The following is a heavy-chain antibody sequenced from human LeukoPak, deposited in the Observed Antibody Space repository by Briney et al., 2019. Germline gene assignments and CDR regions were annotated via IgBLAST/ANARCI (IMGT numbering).Heavy chain of an antibody. CDR3: ARERGSYPGDAFDI. Sequence: PSETLSLTCTVSGASISSGAYYWSWIRQPPGKGLEWIGYIYHSGSTYYNPSLKSRVTISVDRSTNQFSLKLNSVTAADTAVYYCARERGSYPGDAFDIWGQGTMVTVSS. CDR2: IYHSGST. D-gene: IGHD1-26*01. V-gene: IGHV4-30-2*01. CDR1: GASISSGAYY. J-gene: IGHJ3*02.